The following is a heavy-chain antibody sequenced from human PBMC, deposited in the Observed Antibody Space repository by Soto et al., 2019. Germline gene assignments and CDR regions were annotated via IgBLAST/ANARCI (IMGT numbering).Heavy chain of an antibody. CDR3: AKNRGYYYYYMDV. CDR2: ISGSGGST. J-gene: IGHJ6*03. V-gene: IGHV3-23*01. Sequence: GGSLRLSCAASGFTFSSYAMSWVRQAPGKGLEWVSAISGSGGSTYYADSVKGRFTISRDNSKNTLYLQMNSLGAEDTAVYYCAKNRGYYYYYMDVWGKGTTVTVSS. CDR1: GFTFSSYA. D-gene: IGHD3-16*01.